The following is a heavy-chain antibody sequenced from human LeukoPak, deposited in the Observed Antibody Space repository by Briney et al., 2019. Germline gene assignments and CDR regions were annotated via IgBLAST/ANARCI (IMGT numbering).Heavy chain of an antibody. J-gene: IGHJ6*02. V-gene: IGHV4-30-2*01. CDR1: GGSISSGGYY. CDR3: ARDLSTCGGSCYDSRAPDYYGMDV. CDR2: IYHSGST. Sequence: SQTLSLTCTVSGGSISSGGYYWSWIRQPPGKGLEWIGYIYHSGSTYYNPSLKSRVTISVDRSKNQFSLKLSSVTAAGTAVYYCARDLSTCGGSCYDSRAPDYYGMDVWGQGTTVTVSS. D-gene: IGHD2-15*01.